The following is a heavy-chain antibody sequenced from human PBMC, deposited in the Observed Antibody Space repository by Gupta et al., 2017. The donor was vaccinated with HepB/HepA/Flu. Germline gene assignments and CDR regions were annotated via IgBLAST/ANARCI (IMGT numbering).Heavy chain of an antibody. D-gene: IGHD2-2*03. J-gene: IGHJ5*02. V-gene: IGHV3-7*01. CDR3: VRVDMP. CDR2: INPDGSLR. CDR1: GFSFSNDW. Sequence: EVQLEESGGGLVQPGGSLRLSCAASGFSFSNDWMNWVRQVSGKGLEWVANINPDGSLRRYVDAVKGRFIISRDNAKNSVYLQLNSLRVEDTAVYYCVRVDMPWGQGTLVTVSP.